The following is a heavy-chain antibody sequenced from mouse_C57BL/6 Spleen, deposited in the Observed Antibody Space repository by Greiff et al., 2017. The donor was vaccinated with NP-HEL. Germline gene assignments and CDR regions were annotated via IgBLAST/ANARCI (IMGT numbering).Heavy chain of an antibody. CDR2: INPSTGGT. Sequence: EVQLQQSGPELVKPGASVKIFCKASGYSFTGYYMNWVKQSPEKSLEWIGEINPSTGGTTYNQKFKAKATLTVDKSSSTAYMQLKSLTSEDSAVYYCARSNSYWGQGTLVTVSA. CDR3: ARSNSY. V-gene: IGHV1-42*01. CDR1: GYSFTGYY. J-gene: IGHJ3*01.